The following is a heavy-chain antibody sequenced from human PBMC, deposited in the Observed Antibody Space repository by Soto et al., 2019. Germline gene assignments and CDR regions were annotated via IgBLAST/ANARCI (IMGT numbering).Heavy chain of an antibody. J-gene: IGHJ6*02. Sequence: EVQLVESGGGLIQPGGSLRLSCAASGFTVSSNYMSWVRQAPGKGLEWVSVIYSGGSTYYADSVKGRFTISRDNSKNKVHLQMTSLRAEDTAVYYCAREWELPNYYGMDVWGQGTKVTVYS. V-gene: IGHV3-53*01. D-gene: IGHD1-26*01. CDR3: AREWELPNYYGMDV. CDR2: IYSGGST. CDR1: GFTVSSNY.